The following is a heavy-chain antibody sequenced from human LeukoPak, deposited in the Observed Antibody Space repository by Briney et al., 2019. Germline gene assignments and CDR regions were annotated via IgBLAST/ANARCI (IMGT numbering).Heavy chain of an antibody. V-gene: IGHV3-74*01. J-gene: IGHJ6*02. D-gene: IGHD3-10*01. CDR2: IGSDGGSI. CDR1: GFTFSNYW. CDR3: ARGGFKYNYYDATDV. Sequence: PGGSLRLSCEASGFTFSNYWMHWVRQGPGQGLVWVERIGSDGGSISYADSVKGRFTISRDNGKNTVYLQMNSQRVDDTSVYFCARGGFKYNYYDATDVWGQGTTVTVSS.